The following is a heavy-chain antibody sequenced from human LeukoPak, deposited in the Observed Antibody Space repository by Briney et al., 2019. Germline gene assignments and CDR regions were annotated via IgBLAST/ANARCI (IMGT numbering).Heavy chain of an antibody. J-gene: IGHJ4*02. V-gene: IGHV3-7*03. Sequence: GGSLRLSCAASGITFSRFWMSWVRQAPGKGLQWVANINQNGSEKHYVDSVKGRFTISRDNAENSLYLQMNSLRAEDTAVYYCASGGHLDYWGQGALVAVAS. D-gene: IGHD3-16*01. CDR1: GITFSRFW. CDR2: INQNGSEK. CDR3: ASGGHLDY.